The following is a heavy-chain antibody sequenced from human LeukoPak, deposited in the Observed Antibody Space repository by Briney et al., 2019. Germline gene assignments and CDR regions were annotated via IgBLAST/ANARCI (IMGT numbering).Heavy chain of an antibody. Sequence: GGSLRLSCAASGFTFSSYGMHWVRQAPGKGLEWVAVISYDGSNKYYADSMKGRFTISRDNSKNTLYLQMNSLRAEDTAVYYCAKNRWGIAAAAFDYWGQGTLVTVSS. J-gene: IGHJ4*02. CDR1: GFTFSSYG. D-gene: IGHD6-13*01. CDR3: AKNRWGIAAAAFDY. CDR2: ISYDGSNK. V-gene: IGHV3-30*18.